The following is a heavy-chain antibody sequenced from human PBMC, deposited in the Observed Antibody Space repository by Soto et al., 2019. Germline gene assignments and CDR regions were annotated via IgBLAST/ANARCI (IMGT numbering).Heavy chain of an antibody. CDR1: GGTFSSYA. CDR2: IIPIFGTA. J-gene: IGHJ4*02. CDR3: ARGSITIFGVVPPDDY. V-gene: IGHV1-69*06. Sequence: SVKVSCKASGGTFSSYAISWVRQAPVQGLEWMGGIIPIFGTANYSQKFQGRVTITADKSTSTAYMELSSLRSEDTAVYYCARGSITIFGVVPPDDYWGQGPLVTV. D-gene: IGHD3-3*01.